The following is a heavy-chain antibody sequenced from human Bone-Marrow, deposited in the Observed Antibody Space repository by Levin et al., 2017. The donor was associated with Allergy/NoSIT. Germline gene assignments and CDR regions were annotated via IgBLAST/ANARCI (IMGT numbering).Heavy chain of an antibody. CDR1: GFTFSSYE. V-gene: IGHV3-48*03. Sequence: PGGSLRLSCAASGFTFSSYEMNWVRQAPGKGLEWVSYISSSGSTIYYADSVKGRFTISRDNAKNSLYLQMNSLRAEDTAVYYCARRPYGDYDYWGQGTLVTVSS. CDR3: ARRPYGDYDY. J-gene: IGHJ4*02. D-gene: IGHD4-17*01. CDR2: ISSSGSTI.